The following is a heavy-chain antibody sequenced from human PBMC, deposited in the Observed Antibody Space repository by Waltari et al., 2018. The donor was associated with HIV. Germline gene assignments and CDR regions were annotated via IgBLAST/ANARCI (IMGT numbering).Heavy chain of an antibody. CDR2: IISSSSYI. Sequence: EVQLVESGGGLVKPGGSLRLSCAASGFTFSSYSMNWVRQAPGNGLKGVSSIISSSSYISYADSVKGRFTSSRDNAKNSLYLQMNSLRAEDTAVYYCARQDSSGGNYYYGMDVWGQGTTVTVSS. J-gene: IGHJ6*02. D-gene: IGHD3-22*01. V-gene: IGHV3-21*01. CDR1: GFTFSSYS. CDR3: ARQDSSGGNYYYGMDV.